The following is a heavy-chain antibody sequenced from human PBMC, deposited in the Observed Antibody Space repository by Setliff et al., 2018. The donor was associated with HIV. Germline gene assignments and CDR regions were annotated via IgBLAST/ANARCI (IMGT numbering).Heavy chain of an antibody. CDR2: IHYSGST. CDR3: ARAFGSGSYRWFDP. V-gene: IGHV4-31*11. J-gene: IGHJ5*02. Sequence: SETLSLTCAVSGGPINSGGYYWTWIRQHPGMGLEWIGYIHYSGSTYYNPSLKSRVTISVDTSKNQFSLRLSSVTAADTAVYYCARAFGSGSYRWFDPWGQGTLVTVSS. CDR1: GGPINSGGYY. D-gene: IGHD3-10*01.